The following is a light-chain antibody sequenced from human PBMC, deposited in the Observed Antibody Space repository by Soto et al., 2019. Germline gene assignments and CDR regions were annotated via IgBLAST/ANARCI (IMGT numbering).Light chain of an antibody. J-gene: IGKJ5*01. V-gene: IGKV3-11*01. Sequence: DIVLTQSPATLSLSPGERATLSCRASQTVSNYLLWYQQKPGQAPRLLIYDASNRATGIPARFSGSGSETDFTLTISSLEPEDVAVYYCQQRMNWPLTFGQGTRLEIK. CDR1: QTVSNY. CDR3: QQRMNWPLT. CDR2: DAS.